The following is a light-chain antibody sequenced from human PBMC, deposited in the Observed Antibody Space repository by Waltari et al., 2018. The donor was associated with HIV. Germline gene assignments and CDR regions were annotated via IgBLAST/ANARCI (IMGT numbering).Light chain of an antibody. Sequence: QSALTQPASVSGSPGQSITISCPGSSSDVGSYSYVSWYQQHPGKAPNLIIYAVNYRPSGVSNRFSGSKSGNTASLTISGLQAEDEADYYCNSYTSISTWVFGGGTKLTVL. V-gene: IGLV2-14*01. J-gene: IGLJ3*02. CDR2: AVN. CDR3: NSYTSISTWV. CDR1: SSDVGSYSY.